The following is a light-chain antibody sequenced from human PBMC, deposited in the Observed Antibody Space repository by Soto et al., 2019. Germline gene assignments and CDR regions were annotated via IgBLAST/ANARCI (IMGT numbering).Light chain of an antibody. CDR2: AAS. CDR3: QNYNSATWT. V-gene: IGKV1-27*01. J-gene: IGKJ1*01. Sequence: DIRMTQSPSSLSASVGDRVTITCRASRDITDYLAWYQQKPGQVPKLLIYAASTLQSGVPSRFTASGSGTDFTLTITGLKNEDFATYDCQNYNSATWTFGQGTKVDIK. CDR1: RDITDY.